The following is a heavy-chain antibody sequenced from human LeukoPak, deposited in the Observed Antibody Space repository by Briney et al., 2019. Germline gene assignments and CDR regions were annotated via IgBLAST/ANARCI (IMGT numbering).Heavy chain of an antibody. Sequence: GGSLRLSCAASGFTLSSYAMSWVRQAPGKGLEWVAVIWYDGSNKYYADSVKGRFTISRDNSKNTLYLQMNSLRAEDTAVYYCARDQAMTTVTTAYYYYGMDVWGQGTTVTVSS. V-gene: IGHV3-33*08. J-gene: IGHJ6*02. CDR3: ARDQAMTTVTTAYYYYGMDV. CDR1: GFTLSSYA. CDR2: IWYDGSNK. D-gene: IGHD4-17*01.